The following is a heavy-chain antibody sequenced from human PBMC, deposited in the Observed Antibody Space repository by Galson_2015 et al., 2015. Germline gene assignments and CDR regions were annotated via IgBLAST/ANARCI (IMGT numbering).Heavy chain of an antibody. CDR1: GGTFSSYT. V-gene: IGHV1-69*04. D-gene: IGHD1-26*01. Sequence: SVKVSCKASGGTFSSYTISWVRQAPGQGLEWMGRIIPILGIANYAQKFQGRVTITADKSTSTAYMELSSLRSEDTAVYYCAREVRGSSMYYYYYGMDVWGQGTTVTVSS. CDR3: AREVRGSSMYYYYYGMDV. J-gene: IGHJ6*02. CDR2: IIPILGIA.